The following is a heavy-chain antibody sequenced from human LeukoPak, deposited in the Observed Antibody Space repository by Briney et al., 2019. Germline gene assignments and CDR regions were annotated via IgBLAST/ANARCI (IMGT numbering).Heavy chain of an antibody. V-gene: IGHV3-7*01. J-gene: IGHJ4*02. Sequence: PGGSLRLSCAASGFTFSSYWMSWVRQAPGKGLEWVANIKQDGSEKCYVDSVKGRFTISRDNAKNSLYMQMNSLRAEDTAVYYCAKDNRGGWSVYFDYWGQGTVVTVSS. CDR3: AKDNRGGWSVYFDY. CDR2: IKQDGSEK. D-gene: IGHD6-19*01. CDR1: GFTFSSYW.